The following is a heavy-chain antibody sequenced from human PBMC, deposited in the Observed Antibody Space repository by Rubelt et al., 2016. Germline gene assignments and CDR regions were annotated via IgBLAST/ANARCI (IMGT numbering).Heavy chain of an antibody. CDR3: ARFATRCSSTSCYVDS. V-gene: IGHV3-48*01. CDR2: ISSSSSTI. D-gene: IGHD2-2*01. Sequence: VRQAPGKGLEWVSYISSSSSTIYYADSVKGRFTISRDNSKNTLYLQMNSLRAEDTAVFYCARFATRCSSTSCYVDSWGQGTLVTVSS. J-gene: IGHJ4*02.